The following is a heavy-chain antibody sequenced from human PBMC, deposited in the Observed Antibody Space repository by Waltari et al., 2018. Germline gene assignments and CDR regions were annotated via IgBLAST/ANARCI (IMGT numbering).Heavy chain of an antibody. J-gene: IGHJ4*02. D-gene: IGHD6-13*01. Sequence: EVQLVESGGGLVQPGGSLRLSCAASGFTFGRYWMSWVRQAPGKGLEWVANIQEDGSEKNYVDSVKGRFTISRDNAKNSLYLQMNSLRAEDTAVYFCARDNSSSWYFFDYWGQGTLVTVSS. CDR2: IQEDGSEK. CDR1: GFTFGRYW. V-gene: IGHV3-7*01. CDR3: ARDNSSSWYFFDY.